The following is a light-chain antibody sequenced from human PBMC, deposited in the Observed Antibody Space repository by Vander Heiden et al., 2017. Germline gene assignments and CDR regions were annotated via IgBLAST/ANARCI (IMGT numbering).Light chain of an antibody. CDR3: QVWDSATDHVE. V-gene: IGLV3-21*02. CDR1: NIGSKS. CDR2: ADT. Sequence: SFVLTQPPSVSVAPGQTASITCGGKNIGSKSVHWHQHKPGQAPVLVVYADTNRPSGIPERFSGSNSGSTATLTITRVEAGDDADYYCQVWDSATDHVEFGGGTKLTVL. J-gene: IGLJ2*01.